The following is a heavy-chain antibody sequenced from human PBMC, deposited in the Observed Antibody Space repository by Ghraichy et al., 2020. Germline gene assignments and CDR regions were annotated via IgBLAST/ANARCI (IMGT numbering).Heavy chain of an antibody. V-gene: IGHV3-23*01. J-gene: IGHJ5*02. CDR2: ISGSGGST. CDR1: GFTFSSYA. CDR3: AKGSAGEVLRFLEWFPCDP. D-gene: IGHD3-3*01. Sequence: GGSLRLSCAGSGFTFSSYAMSWVRQAPGKGLEWVSAISGSGGSTYYTDSVKGRVTISRDNLKKTLYLQMSSLRAEDTAVYYCAKGSAGEVLRFLEWFPCDPGGQGALVTVSS.